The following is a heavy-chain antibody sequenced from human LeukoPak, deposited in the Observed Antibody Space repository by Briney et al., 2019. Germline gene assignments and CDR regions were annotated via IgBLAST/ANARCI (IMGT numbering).Heavy chain of an antibody. CDR2: IVVGSGNT. V-gene: IGHV1-58*01. D-gene: IGHD2-2*01. Sequence: GASVKVSCKASGFTFTSSAVQWVRQARGQRLEWIGWIVVGSGNTNYAQKFQERVTITRDMSTSTAYMELSSLRSEDTAVYYCAAAPIVVVPAAGWGQGTLVTVSS. CDR3: AAAPIVVVPAAG. J-gene: IGHJ4*02. CDR1: GFTFTSSA.